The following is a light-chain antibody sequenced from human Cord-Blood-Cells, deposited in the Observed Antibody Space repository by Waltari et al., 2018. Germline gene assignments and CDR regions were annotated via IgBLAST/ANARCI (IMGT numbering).Light chain of an antibody. CDR2: YAS. V-gene: IGKV3-11*01. J-gene: IGKJ4*01. CDR1: QSVSSY. CDR3: QQRSNWL. Sequence: EIVFTPSPPTLSLSPGGRATLSCRASQSVSSYLAWYQQKPGQAPRLLTYYASNRATGIPARFSGSGSGTDFTLTISSLEPEDFAVYYCQQRSNWLFGGGTKVEIK.